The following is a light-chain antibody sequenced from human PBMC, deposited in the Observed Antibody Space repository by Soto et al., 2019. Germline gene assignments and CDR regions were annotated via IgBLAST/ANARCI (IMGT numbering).Light chain of an antibody. V-gene: IGLV6-57*03. J-gene: IGLJ1*01. CDR2: EDK. CDR1: SGSIASYY. CDR3: HSYDSSNFV. Sequence: FMLTQPHSVSGSPGKTVTISFTRSSGSIASYYVQWYQQRPGSAPTTVIYEDKQRPSGVPDRFSGSIDSSSNSASLTISGLETEDEADYYCHSYDSSNFVFGSGTKVTVL.